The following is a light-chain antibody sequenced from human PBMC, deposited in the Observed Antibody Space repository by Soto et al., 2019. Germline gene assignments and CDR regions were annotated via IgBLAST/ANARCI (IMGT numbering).Light chain of an antibody. CDR1: QSVTSSY. Sequence: EIGMTQSPATLSVSPGERATLSCRSSQSVTSSYLAWYQQKPGQAPRLLIYGASSRATGIPDRFSGSGSGTDFTLAIGRLEPEDFAVYYCQQYGRSPWTFGQGTKVDIK. V-gene: IGKV3-20*01. CDR2: GAS. CDR3: QQYGRSPWT. J-gene: IGKJ1*01.